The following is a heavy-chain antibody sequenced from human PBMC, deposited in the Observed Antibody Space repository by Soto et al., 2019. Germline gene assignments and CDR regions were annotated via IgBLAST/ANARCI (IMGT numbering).Heavy chain of an antibody. D-gene: IGHD6-25*01. CDR2: ISAYNGNT. V-gene: IGHV1-18*04. CDR3: ARDDERSKSYSSGTSFDD. J-gene: IGHJ4*02. Sequence: GASVKVSCKASGYTFTSYGISWVRQAPGQGLEWMGWISAYNGNTNYAQKLQGRVTMTTDTSTSTAYMELRSLRSDDTAVYYCARDDERSKSYSSGTSFDDWGQGSLVRVS. CDR1: GYTFTSYG.